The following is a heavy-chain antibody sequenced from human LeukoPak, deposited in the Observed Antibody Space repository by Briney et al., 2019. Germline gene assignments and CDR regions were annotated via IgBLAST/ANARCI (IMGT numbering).Heavy chain of an antibody. V-gene: IGHV4-34*01. CDR2: INHSGST. CDR1: GGSFSGYY. CDR3: ARVAEPNYYDSSGYPNYFDY. J-gene: IGHJ4*02. Sequence: SETLSLTCAVYGGSFSGYYWSWIRQPPGKGLEWIGEINHSGSTNYNPSLKSRVTISVDTSKNQFSLKLSSVTAADTAVYYCARVAEPNYYDSSGYPNYFDYWGQGTLVTVSS. D-gene: IGHD3-22*01.